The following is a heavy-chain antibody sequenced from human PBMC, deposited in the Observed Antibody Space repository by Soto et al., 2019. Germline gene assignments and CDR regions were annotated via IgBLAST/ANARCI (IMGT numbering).Heavy chain of an antibody. Sequence: LLVESGGGFVQPGGSLRLSCVASGFTFSHSWMDWVRQAPGKGLEWVGRIKSISDGETTNYAASVAGRFTISREDSKNTLFLHVNSLKTEDPGVYYCTRRIAVAGTYYFDYWGQGTLVTVSS. CDR1: GFTFSHSW. V-gene: IGHV3-15*07. CDR3: TRRIAVAGTYYFDY. D-gene: IGHD6-19*01. J-gene: IGHJ4*02. CDR2: IKSISDGETT.